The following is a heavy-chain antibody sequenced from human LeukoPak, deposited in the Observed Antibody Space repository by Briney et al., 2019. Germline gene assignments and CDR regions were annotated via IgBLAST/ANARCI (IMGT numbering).Heavy chain of an antibody. J-gene: IGHJ4*02. CDR2: INNDGTAT. Sequence: GGSLRLSCAASGFTFSRDWMHWVRQAPGKGPVWVSGINNDGTATYYADSVKGRFTISRDNAKNTVYLQMNGLRAEDTSVYFCATVSEYWGQGTLVTVSS. CDR1: GFTFSRDW. V-gene: IGHV3-74*01. CDR3: ATVSEY.